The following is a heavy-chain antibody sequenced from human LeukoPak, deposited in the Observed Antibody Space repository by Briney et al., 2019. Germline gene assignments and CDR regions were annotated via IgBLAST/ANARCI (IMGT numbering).Heavy chain of an antibody. V-gene: IGHV4-39*07. CDR3: ARASKGEYQLLVEVYDFWSGRTSYNWFDP. J-gene: IGHJ5*02. CDR2: IYSGGST. CDR1: GGSLSSSHYS. Sequence: SETLSLTCTVSGGSLSSSHYSWGWIRQPPGKGLEWIGSIYSGGSTYYNPSLKSRVTISVDTSKNQFSLKLSSVTAADTAVYYCARASKGEYQLLVEVYDFWSGRTSYNWFDPWGQGTLVTVSS. D-gene: IGHD3-3*01.